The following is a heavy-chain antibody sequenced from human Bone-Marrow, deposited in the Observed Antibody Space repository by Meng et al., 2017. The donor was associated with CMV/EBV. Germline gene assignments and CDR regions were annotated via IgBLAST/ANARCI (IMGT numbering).Heavy chain of an antibody. CDR2: INPSGGST. CDR1: GYTFTSYY. CDR3: ARSYLIYDSSGYAPRTFDY. Sequence: ASVKVSCKASGYTFTSYYMHWVRQAPGQGLEWMGIINPSGGSTSYAQKFQGRVTMTRDTSTSTVYMELSSLRSEDTAVYYCARSYLIYDSSGYAPRTFDYWGQGTLVTVSS. D-gene: IGHD3-22*01. J-gene: IGHJ4*02. V-gene: IGHV1-46*01.